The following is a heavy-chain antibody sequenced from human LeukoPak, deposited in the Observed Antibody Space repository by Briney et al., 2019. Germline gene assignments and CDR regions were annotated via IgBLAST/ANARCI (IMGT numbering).Heavy chain of an antibody. CDR1: GFTFSSYG. D-gene: IGHD3-10*02. CDR2: ISGSGGST. CDR3: ACYLQPSRYYYMDV. V-gene: IGHV3-23*01. Sequence: GGTLRLSCAASGFTFSSYGMSWVRQAPGKGLERVSAISGSGGSTYYADSVKGRFTISRDNSKNTLYLQMNSLRAEDTAVYYCACYLQPSRYYYMDVWGQGTLVTVSS. J-gene: IGHJ6*03.